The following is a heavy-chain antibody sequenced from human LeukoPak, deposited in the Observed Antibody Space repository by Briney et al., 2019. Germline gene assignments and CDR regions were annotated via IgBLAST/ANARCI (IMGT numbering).Heavy chain of an antibody. CDR1: GFTFSNYS. V-gene: IGHV3-48*01. CDR3: ARETYSYDSSGYYYPSGFDY. Sequence: GGSLRLSCAASGFTFSNYSMNWVRQAPGKGLEWVSYISSGSITIYYADSVKGRFTISRDNAKNSLYLQMNSLRAEDTAVYYCARETYSYDSSGYYYPSGFDYWGQGTLVTVSS. D-gene: IGHD3-22*01. J-gene: IGHJ4*02. CDR2: ISSGSITI.